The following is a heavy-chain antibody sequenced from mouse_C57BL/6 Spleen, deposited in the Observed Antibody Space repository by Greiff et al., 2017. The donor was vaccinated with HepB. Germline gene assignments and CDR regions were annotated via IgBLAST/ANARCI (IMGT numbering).Heavy chain of an antibody. V-gene: IGHV5-6*01. CDR2: ISSGGSYT. D-gene: IGHD2-4*01. J-gene: IGHJ4*01. CDR1: GFTFSSYG. CDR3: ARHEPSYDYDEYYYSIDY. Sequence: EVMLVESGGDLVKPGGSLKLSCAASGFTFSSYGMSWVRQTPDKRLEWVATISSGGSYTYYPDSVKGRFTISRDNAKNNLYLQMSSLKSEDTAMHYCARHEPSYDYDEYYYSIDYWGQGTSVTVSS.